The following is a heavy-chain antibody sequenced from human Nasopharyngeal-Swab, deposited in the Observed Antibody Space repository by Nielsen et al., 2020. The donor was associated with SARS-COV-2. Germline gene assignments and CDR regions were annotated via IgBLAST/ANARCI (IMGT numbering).Heavy chain of an antibody. Sequence: GESLKISCAASEFTFSSYWMSWVRQAPGKGLEWVANIKQDGSEKYYVDSVKGRFTISRDNAKNSLYLQMNSLRAEDTAVYYCARDGSTTLDNWFDPWGQGTLVTVSS. J-gene: IGHJ5*02. D-gene: IGHD3-10*01. CDR3: ARDGSTTLDNWFDP. V-gene: IGHV3-7*05. CDR2: IKQDGSEK. CDR1: EFTFSSYW.